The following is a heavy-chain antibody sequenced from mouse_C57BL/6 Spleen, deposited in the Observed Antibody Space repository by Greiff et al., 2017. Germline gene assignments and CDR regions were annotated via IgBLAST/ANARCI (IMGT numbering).Heavy chain of an antibody. CDR1: GYTFTDYY. V-gene: IGHV1-26*01. CDR2: INPNNGGT. CDR3: ARVGGVYFDY. J-gene: IGHJ2*01. Sequence: EVQLQQSGPELVKPGASVKISCKASGYTFTDYYMNWVKQSHGKSLEWIGDINPNNGGTSYNQKFKGKATLTVDKSSSTAYMEHRSLTSEDSAVYYCARVGGVYFDYWGQGTTLTVSS. D-gene: IGHD3-1*01.